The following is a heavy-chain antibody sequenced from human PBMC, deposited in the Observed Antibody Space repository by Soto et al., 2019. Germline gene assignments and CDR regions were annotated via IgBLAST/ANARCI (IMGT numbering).Heavy chain of an antibody. Sequence: GGSLRLSCAASGFTFDSYAMTWVRQAPGKGLDWVSAISGSGGSTYYADSMKGRFTISRDNSKNTLYLQMNSLRAEDTVVYYCARVLLWFGNLPQRGANFDSWGQGTLVTVSS. CDR3: ARVLLWFGNLPQRGANFDS. CDR2: ISGSGGST. V-gene: IGHV3-23*01. J-gene: IGHJ4*02. CDR1: GFTFDSYA. D-gene: IGHD3-10*01.